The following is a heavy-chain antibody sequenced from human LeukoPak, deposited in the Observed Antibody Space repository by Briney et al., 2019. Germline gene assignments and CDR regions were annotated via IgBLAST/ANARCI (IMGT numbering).Heavy chain of an antibody. CDR3: ARHSLYDSSGYYSDAFDI. CDR2: IYPGDSDT. J-gene: IGHJ3*02. D-gene: IGHD3-22*01. Sequence: GESLKISCKGSGYNFTSYWIGWVRQMPGKGLDWMGIIYPGDSDTRYSPSFQGQVTISADKSISTAYLQWSSLKASDTAMYYCARHSLYDSSGYYSDAFDIWGQGTMVTVSS. V-gene: IGHV5-51*01. CDR1: GYNFTSYW.